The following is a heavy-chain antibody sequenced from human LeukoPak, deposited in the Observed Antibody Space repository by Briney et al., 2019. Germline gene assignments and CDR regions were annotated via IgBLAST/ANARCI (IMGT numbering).Heavy chain of an antibody. D-gene: IGHD2-21*02. CDR2: INPNSGGT. Sequence: GASVKVSCKASGYTFTGYYMHWVRQAPGQGLEWMGRINPNSGGTNYAQKFQGRVTMTRDTSISTAYRELIRLRSDDTAVYYCARAKWGCGGDCYSMVDYWGQGTLVTVSS. CDR3: ARAKWGCGGDCYSMVDY. J-gene: IGHJ4*02. CDR1: GYTFTGYY. V-gene: IGHV1-2*06.